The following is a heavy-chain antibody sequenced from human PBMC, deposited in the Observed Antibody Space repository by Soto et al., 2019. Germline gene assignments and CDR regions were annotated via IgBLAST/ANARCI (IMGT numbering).Heavy chain of an antibody. J-gene: IGHJ5*02. CDR2: IYHSGST. Sequence: QLQLQESGSGLVKPSQTLSLTCAVSGCSISSGGYSWSWIRQPPGKGLEWIGYIYHSGSTYYNPSLKSRVTLSVDRSKNKFSLKLSSVTAAATALYYCASSSNGDWFDPWGQGNLVPVSS. CDR3: ASSSNGDWFDP. V-gene: IGHV4-30-2*01. CDR1: GCSISSGGYS. D-gene: IGHD3-10*01.